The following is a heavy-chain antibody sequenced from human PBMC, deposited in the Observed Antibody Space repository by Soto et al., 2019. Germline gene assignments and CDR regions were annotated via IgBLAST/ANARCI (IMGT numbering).Heavy chain of an antibody. V-gene: IGHV4-39*01. Sequence: SETLSLTCTVSGGSISSSSYYWGWIRQPPGKGLEWIGSIYYSGSTYYNPSLKSRVTISVDTSKNQFSLKLSSVTAADTAVYYCARRNSNLTYCSSTSCYEDYYYYMDVWGKGTTVTVSS. D-gene: IGHD2-2*01. CDR3: ARRNSNLTYCSSTSCYEDYYYYMDV. CDR2: IYYSGST. CDR1: GGSISSSSYY. J-gene: IGHJ6*03.